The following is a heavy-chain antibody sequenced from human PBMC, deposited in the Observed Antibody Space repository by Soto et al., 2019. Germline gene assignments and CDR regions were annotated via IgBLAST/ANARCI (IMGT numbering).Heavy chain of an antibody. CDR1: GFTFNTYA. V-gene: IGHV3-23*01. CDR2: LTGTGVSA. Sequence: EVQLLESGGGVVQPGGSLRLSCAGSGFTFNTYAMSWVRQAPGRGLEWVSTLTGTGVSAYYADSVKGRFTISRDNSKTTLYLQMNSLRVEDTALYFCAVWRFASGYCPFDLWGRGTLLTVSS. CDR3: AVWRFASGYCPFDL. D-gene: IGHD2-21*02. J-gene: IGHJ2*01.